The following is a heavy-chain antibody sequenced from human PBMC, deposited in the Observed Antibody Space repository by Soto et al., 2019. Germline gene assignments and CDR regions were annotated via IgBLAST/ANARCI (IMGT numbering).Heavy chain of an antibody. Sequence: GESLKISCKGSGYSFTSYWISWVRQMPGKGLEWIGRIDPSDSYTNYSPSFQGHVTISADKSISTAYLQWSSLKASDTAMYYCARRTTAYCSGGSCYAENAFDIWGQGTMVTVSS. CDR1: GYSFTSYW. V-gene: IGHV5-10-1*01. CDR2: IDPSDSYT. CDR3: ARRTTAYCSGGSCYAENAFDI. D-gene: IGHD2-15*01. J-gene: IGHJ3*02.